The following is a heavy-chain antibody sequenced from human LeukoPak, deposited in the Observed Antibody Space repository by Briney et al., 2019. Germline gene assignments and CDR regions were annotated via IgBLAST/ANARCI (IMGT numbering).Heavy chain of an antibody. Sequence: SETLSLTCTVSGGSISSSSYYWGWIRQPPGKGLEWIGSFYYSGSTYYNPSLKSRVTISVDTSKNQFSLKLSSVTAADTAVYYCARDAGYPDPWGQGTLVTVSS. CDR1: GGSISSSSYY. D-gene: IGHD1-1*01. V-gene: IGHV4-39*07. CDR3: ARDAGYPDP. J-gene: IGHJ5*02. CDR2: FYYSGST.